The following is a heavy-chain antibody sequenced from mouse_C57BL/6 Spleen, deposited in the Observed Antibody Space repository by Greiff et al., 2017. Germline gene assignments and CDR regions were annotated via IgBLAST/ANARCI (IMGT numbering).Heavy chain of an antibody. V-gene: IGHV5-4*01. J-gene: IGHJ1*03. Sequence: EVQLVESGGGLVKPGGSLKLSCAASGFTFSSYAMSWVRQTPEKRLEWVATISDGGSYTYYPDNVKGRFTISRDNAKNNLYLQMSHLKSEDTAMYYCARDIRYSPYWYFDVWGTGTTVTVSS. CDR3: ARDIRYSPYWYFDV. CDR1: GFTFSSYA. CDR2: ISDGGSYT.